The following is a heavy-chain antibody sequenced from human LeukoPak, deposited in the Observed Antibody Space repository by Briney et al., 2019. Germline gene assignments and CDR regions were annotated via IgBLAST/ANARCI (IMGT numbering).Heavy chain of an antibody. CDR3: ASSTPSRAFDI. CDR2: IYYSGST. Sequence: SQTLSLTCTVSGGSISSGDYYWRWIRQPPGMGLEWIGYIYYSGSTYYNPSLKSRVTISVDTSKNQFSLKLSSVTAADTAVYYCASSTPSRAFDIWGQGTMVTVSS. J-gene: IGHJ3*02. D-gene: IGHD2-2*01. CDR1: GGSISSGDYY. V-gene: IGHV4-30-4*08.